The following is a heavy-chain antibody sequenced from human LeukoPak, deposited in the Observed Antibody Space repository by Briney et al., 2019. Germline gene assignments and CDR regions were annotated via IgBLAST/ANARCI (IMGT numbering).Heavy chain of an antibody. J-gene: IGHJ4*02. CDR1: GFTFSSYG. V-gene: IGHV3-30*03. D-gene: IGHD6-13*01. CDR2: ISYDGSNK. CDR3: APGSRQQQSPRPELFDY. Sequence: PGGPLRLSCAASGFTFSSYGMHWVRQAPGKGLEWVAVISYDGSNKYYADSVKGRFTISRDNSKNTLYLQMNSLRTEDTAVYYCAPGSRQQQSPRPELFDYWGQGTLVTVSS.